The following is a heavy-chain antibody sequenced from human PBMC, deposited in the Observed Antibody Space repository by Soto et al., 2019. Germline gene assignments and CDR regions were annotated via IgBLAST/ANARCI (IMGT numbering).Heavy chain of an antibody. CDR1: GFTFNEYY. D-gene: IGHD1-1*01. J-gene: IGHJ4*02. CDR3: ARSGDNYNLLDY. V-gene: IGHV3-11*06. CDR2: SSNSGTFA. Sequence: GGFLRLSCAASGFTFNEYYMSWIRQAPGKGLEWISYSSNSGTFARYADSVKGRFSISRDNAKNSLYLQINSLRGDDTAIYYCARSGDNYNLLDYWGQGTPVTVSS.